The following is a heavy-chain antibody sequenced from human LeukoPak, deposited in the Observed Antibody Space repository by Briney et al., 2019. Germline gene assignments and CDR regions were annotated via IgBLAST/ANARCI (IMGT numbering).Heavy chain of an antibody. D-gene: IGHD1/OR15-1a*01. Sequence: GGSLRLSCAASGFTFSDHGMSWVRQAPGKGLEWVANIKEDGSQKGCVDSARGRFTISRDNDKNSLRLQMNSLRAEDTAVYYCARDRGWNTFDFWGQGILVTVSS. CDR3: ARDRGWNTFDF. CDR2: IKEDGSQK. J-gene: IGHJ4*02. V-gene: IGHV3-7*01. CDR1: GFTFSDHG.